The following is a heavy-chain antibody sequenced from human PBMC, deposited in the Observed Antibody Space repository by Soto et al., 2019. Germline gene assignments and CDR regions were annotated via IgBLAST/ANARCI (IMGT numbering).Heavy chain of an antibody. D-gene: IGHD6-13*01. CDR3: ARDLEAAAAGPGDSFDY. J-gene: IGHJ4*02. Sequence: PSQTLSLTCAISGDSVSSNSAAWNWIRQSPSRGLEWLGRTYYRSKWYNDYAVSVKSRITINPDTSKNQFSLQLNSVTPEDTAVYYCARDLEAAAAGPGDSFDYWGQGTLVTVSS. V-gene: IGHV6-1*01. CDR2: TYYRSKWYN. CDR1: GDSVSSNSAA.